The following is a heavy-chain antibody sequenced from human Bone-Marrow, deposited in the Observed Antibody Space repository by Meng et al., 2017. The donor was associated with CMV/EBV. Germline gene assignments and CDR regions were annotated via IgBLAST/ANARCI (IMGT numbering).Heavy chain of an antibody. V-gene: IGHV4-61*01. CDR1: GGSVSSGSYY. Sequence: SETLSLTCTVSGGSVSSGSYYWSWIRQPPGKGLEWIGYIYYSGSTNYNPSLKSRVTISVDTSKNQFSLKLSSVTAADTAVYYCARVGSGYDFYFDYWGPGKLVNVAS. CDR2: IYYSGST. CDR3: ARVGSGYDFYFDY. J-gene: IGHJ4*01. D-gene: IGHD5-12*01.